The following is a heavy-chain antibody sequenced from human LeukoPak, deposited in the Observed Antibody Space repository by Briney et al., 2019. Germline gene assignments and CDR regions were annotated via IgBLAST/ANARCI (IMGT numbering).Heavy chain of an antibody. V-gene: IGHV1-8*02. CDR3: ARGGITMVRGFITNLGYYYCMDV. Sequence: ASVKVSCKASGYTFTSYDINWVRQATGQGLEWMGWMNPNSGYTGYAQKFQGRVTMTRNNSISTAYMELSSLRSEDTAVYYCARGGITMVRGFITNLGYYYCMDVWGQGTTVTVSS. CDR2: MNPNSGYT. CDR1: GYTFTSYD. J-gene: IGHJ6*02. D-gene: IGHD3-10*01.